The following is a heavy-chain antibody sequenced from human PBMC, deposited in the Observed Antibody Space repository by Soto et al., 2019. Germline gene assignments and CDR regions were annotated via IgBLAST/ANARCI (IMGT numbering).Heavy chain of an antibody. Sequence: PSETLSLTCTVSGCSIRDYYWGWVRQSPGKGLEWIGDIYYSGTTNYNPSLKSRVTISADKSKNQFSLKLSSLTAADTAVYYCAKGIYYFDYWGQGTLVTVSS. J-gene: IGHJ4*02. D-gene: IGHD2-21*01. V-gene: IGHV4-59*12. CDR3: AKGIYYFDY. CDR2: IYYSGTT. CDR1: GCSIRDYY.